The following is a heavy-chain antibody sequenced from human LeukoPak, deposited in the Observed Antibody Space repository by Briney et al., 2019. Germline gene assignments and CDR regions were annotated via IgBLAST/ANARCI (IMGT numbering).Heavy chain of an antibody. Sequence: ASVKVSCEASGYTFTSYYMHWVRQAPGQGLEWMGIINPSGGSTSYAQRFQGRVTMTRDTSTSTVYMELSSLRSEDTAVYYCARGLHASYYYGSGSSFYFDYWGQGTLVTVSS. CDR3: ARGLHASYYYGSGSSFYFDY. D-gene: IGHD3-10*01. J-gene: IGHJ4*02. CDR2: INPSGGST. CDR1: GYTFTSYY. V-gene: IGHV1-46*01.